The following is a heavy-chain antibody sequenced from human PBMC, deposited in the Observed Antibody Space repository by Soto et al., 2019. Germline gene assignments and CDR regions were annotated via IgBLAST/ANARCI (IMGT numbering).Heavy chain of an antibody. V-gene: IGHV4-39*01. D-gene: IGHD4-4*01. CDR2: IYYSGST. Sequence: QLQLQESGPGLVKPSETLSLTCTVSGGSICSSSYYCGWIRQPPGKGLEWIGSIYYSGSTYYNPSLKSRVTISADTSKNQFSLKLSSVTAADTAVYYCARHNYPGRWNWFAPWGQGTLVTVSS. CDR1: GGSICSSSYY. J-gene: IGHJ5*02. CDR3: ARHNYPGRWNWFAP.